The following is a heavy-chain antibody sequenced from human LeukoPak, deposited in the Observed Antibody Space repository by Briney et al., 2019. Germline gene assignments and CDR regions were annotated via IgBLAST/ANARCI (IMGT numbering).Heavy chain of an antibody. D-gene: IGHD1-26*01. Sequence: ASVKVSCKTSGYTFTYYVISWVRQAPGQGLEWMGWINAYNGNTNDAQRFQGRVTMTTDTSTSTAYMELRSLRSDDTAVYYCARGEKPYDYWGQGTLVSVSS. CDR3: ARGEKPYDY. V-gene: IGHV1-18*01. J-gene: IGHJ4*02. CDR2: INAYNGNT. CDR1: GYTFTYYV.